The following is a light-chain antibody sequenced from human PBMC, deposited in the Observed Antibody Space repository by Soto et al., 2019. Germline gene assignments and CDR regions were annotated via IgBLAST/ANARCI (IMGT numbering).Light chain of an antibody. V-gene: IGLV2-14*03. Sequence: QSALAQPASVSGSRGQSITISCTGTSSDVGRYNYVSWFQQHPGKVPKLIISDVSNWPSGVSDRFSGSKSGNTASLTISGLHPEDEADYYCSSFTSSSTFVFRTGTKLTVL. CDR3: SSFTSSSTFV. CDR1: SSDVGRYNY. CDR2: DVS. J-gene: IGLJ1*01.